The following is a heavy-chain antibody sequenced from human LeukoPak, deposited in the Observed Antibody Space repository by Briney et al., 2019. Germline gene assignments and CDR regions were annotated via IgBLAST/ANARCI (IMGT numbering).Heavy chain of an antibody. Sequence: PSETLSLTCTVSGGSISSYYWSWIRQPPGKGLEWMWYIYYSGSTNYNPSLKSRVTISVDTSKNQFSLKLSSVTAADTAVYYCARGGTYYYDSSGYFDYWGQGTLVTVSS. D-gene: IGHD3-22*01. CDR2: IYYSGST. CDR1: GGSISSYY. J-gene: IGHJ4*02. CDR3: ARGGTYYYDSSGYFDY. V-gene: IGHV4-59*01.